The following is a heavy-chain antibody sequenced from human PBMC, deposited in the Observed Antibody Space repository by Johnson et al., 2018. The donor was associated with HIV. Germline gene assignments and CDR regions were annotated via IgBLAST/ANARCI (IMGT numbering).Heavy chain of an antibody. CDR3: TTIGIHGGSFDGDQSDAFDI. D-gene: IGHD1-26*01. V-gene: IGHV3-15*01. Sequence: EVQLVESGGGVVQPGRSLRLSCVASGFTFSSYGMHWVRQTPGKGLEWVGRIKSKTDGGTTDYAAPVKGRFTISRDDSKNTLYLQMNSLKTEDTAVYYCTTIGIHGGSFDGDQSDAFDIWGQGTMVTVSS. CDR1: GFTFSSYG. J-gene: IGHJ3*02. CDR2: IKSKTDGGTT.